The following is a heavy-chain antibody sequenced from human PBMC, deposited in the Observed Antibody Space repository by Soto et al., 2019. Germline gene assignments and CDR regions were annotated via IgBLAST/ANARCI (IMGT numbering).Heavy chain of an antibody. V-gene: IGHV3-30*18. CDR1: GFTFSSNA. J-gene: IGHJ4*02. D-gene: IGHD3-16*01. CDR2: ISYDGSNK. CDR3: AKGTSIPWGYFDY. Sequence: GGSLRLSCAASGFTFSSNAMHWVRQAPGKGLEWVAVISYDGSNKYYADSVKGRFTISRDNSKNTLYLQMNSLTAEDTAVYYCAKGTSIPWGYFDYWGQGTLVTVYS.